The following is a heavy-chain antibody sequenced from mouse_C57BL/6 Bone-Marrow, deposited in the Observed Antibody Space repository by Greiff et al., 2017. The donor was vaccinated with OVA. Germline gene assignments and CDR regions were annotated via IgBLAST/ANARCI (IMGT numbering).Heavy chain of an antibody. CDR2: IHPNSGST. J-gene: IGHJ3*01. V-gene: IGHV1-64*01. CDR3: ARSSYYYGSSPFAY. CDR1: GYTFTSYW. Sequence: QVQLQQPGAELVKPGASVKLSCKASGYTFTSYWMHWVKQRPGQGLEWIGMIHPNSGSTNYNEKFKSKATLTVDTSSSTAYMQLSSLTSEDSAVYYCARSSYYYGSSPFAYWGQGTLVTVSA. D-gene: IGHD1-1*01.